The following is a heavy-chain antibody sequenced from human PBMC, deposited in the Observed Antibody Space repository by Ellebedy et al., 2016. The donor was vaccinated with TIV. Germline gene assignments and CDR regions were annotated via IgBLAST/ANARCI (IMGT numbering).Heavy chain of an antibody. Sequence: GESLKISXATSGFTFSSYNMNWVRQAPGKGLEWVSYISSVLTIYYADSVKGRFTISRDNAKNSRYLQLNSLRDEDTAVYYCARDSPGWSAFDIWGQGTMVTVSS. D-gene: IGHD3-9*01. V-gene: IGHV3-48*02. J-gene: IGHJ3*02. CDR1: GFTFSSYN. CDR2: ISSVLTI. CDR3: ARDSPGWSAFDI.